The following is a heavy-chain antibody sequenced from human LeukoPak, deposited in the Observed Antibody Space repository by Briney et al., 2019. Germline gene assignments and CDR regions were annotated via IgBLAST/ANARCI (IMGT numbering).Heavy chain of an antibody. Sequence: PSETLSLTCTVSGGSVSSGSYYWSLIRQPPGKGLEWIGYIYYSGSTNYNPSLKSRVTISVDTSKNQFSLELSSVTAADTAVYYCARKFGRDGYQYWGQGTLVTVSS. CDR1: GGSVSSGSYY. CDR2: IYYSGST. CDR3: ARKFGRDGYQY. J-gene: IGHJ4*02. V-gene: IGHV4-61*01. D-gene: IGHD5-24*01.